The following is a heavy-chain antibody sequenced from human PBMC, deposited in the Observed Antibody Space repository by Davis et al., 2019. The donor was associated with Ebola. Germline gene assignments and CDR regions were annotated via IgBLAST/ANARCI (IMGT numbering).Heavy chain of an antibody. CDR3: TTMRATVTTDY. D-gene: IGHD4-11*01. V-gene: IGHV3-15*01. CDR1: GFTFSNAW. Sequence: PGGSLRLSCAASGFTFSNAWMSWVRQAPGKGLEWVGRIKSKTDDGTADYAASVKGRFSISRDDSKNTLYLQMNGLQSEDTAVYYCTTMRATVTTDYWGQGALVTVSS. J-gene: IGHJ4*02. CDR2: IKSKTDDGTA.